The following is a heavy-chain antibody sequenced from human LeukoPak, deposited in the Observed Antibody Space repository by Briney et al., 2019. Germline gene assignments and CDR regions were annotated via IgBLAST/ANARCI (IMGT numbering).Heavy chain of an antibody. D-gene: IGHD2-8*01. Sequence: SETLSLTCSVSGASVRGSYWSWIRQPAGRGLEWIGRIYTSGSANYNPSLKSRVTMSIDTSKNQFSLRMNSVTAADTAVYYCARSNGFAAIDSWAHGIMVTVSS. J-gene: IGHJ5*01. CDR2: IYTSGSA. CDR1: GASVRGSY. V-gene: IGHV4-4*07. CDR3: ARSNGFAAIDS.